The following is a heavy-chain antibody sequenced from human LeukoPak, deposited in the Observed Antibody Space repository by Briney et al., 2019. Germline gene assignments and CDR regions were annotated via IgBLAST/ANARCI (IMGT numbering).Heavy chain of an antibody. J-gene: IGHJ4*02. D-gene: IGHD2-2*01. V-gene: IGHV4-34*01. Sequence: SETLSLTCAVYGESFSGYYWSWIRQPPGKGLEWIGEINHSGSTNYNPSLKSRVTISVDTSKNQFSLKLSSVTAADTAVYYCAREGGDCSSTSCWADYWGQGTLVTVSS. CDR3: AREGGDCSSTSCWADY. CDR2: INHSGST. CDR1: GESFSGYY.